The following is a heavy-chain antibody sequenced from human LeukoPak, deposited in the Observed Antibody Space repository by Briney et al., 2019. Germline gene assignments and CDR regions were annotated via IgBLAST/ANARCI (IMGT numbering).Heavy chain of an antibody. CDR1: GGSFSGYY. D-gene: IGHD6-13*01. CDR3: ATGRGIPAAGTASFDY. Sequence: PSETLSLTCAVYGGSFSGYYWSWIRQPPGKGLEWIGEINHSGSTNYNPSLKSRVTISLDTSKNQFSLKLNSVTAADTAVYYCATGRGIPAAGTASFDYWGQGTLVTVSS. J-gene: IGHJ4*02. CDR2: INHSGST. V-gene: IGHV4-34*01.